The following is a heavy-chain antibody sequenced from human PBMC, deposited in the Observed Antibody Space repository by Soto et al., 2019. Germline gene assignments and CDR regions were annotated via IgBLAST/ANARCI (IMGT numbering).Heavy chain of an antibody. V-gene: IGHV1-69*01. Sequence: QAQLMQSGAEVKKPGSSVKVSCKASGGTFSGYAINWVRQAPGQGLEWMGGIIPLLGITDYGQKFQGRITIAADESTGTADMDLRGLRSEDTAVYYCAIDPRSITGTTSSEDFQHWGQGTLVSVSS. CDR3: AIDPRSITGTTSSEDFQH. CDR1: GGTFSGYA. CDR2: IIPLLGIT. D-gene: IGHD1-20*01. J-gene: IGHJ1*01.